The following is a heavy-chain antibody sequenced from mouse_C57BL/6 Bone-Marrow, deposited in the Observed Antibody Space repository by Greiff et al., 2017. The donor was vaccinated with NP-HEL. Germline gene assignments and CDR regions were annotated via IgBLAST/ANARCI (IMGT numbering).Heavy chain of an antibody. CDR3: AVPYYDGSSSLFDY. CDR2: IYPGDGDT. D-gene: IGHD1-1*01. J-gene: IGHJ2*01. CDR1: GYAFSSSW. Sequence: QVQLQQSGPELVKPGASVKISCKASGYAFSSSWMNWVKQRPGKGLEWIGRIYPGDGDTNYNGKFKGKATLTADKSSSTAYMQLSSLTSEDSAVYFCAVPYYDGSSSLFDYWGQGTTLTVSS. V-gene: IGHV1-82*01.